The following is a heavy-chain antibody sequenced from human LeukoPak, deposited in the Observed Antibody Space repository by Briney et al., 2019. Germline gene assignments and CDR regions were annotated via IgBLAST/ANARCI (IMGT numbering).Heavy chain of an antibody. CDR2: ISYDGSNK. Sequence: GRSLRLSCAASGFTFSSYAMHWVRQAPGKGLERVAIISYDGSNKYYADSVKGRFTNSRDNSKNTLYLQMNSLRAEDTAVYYCARGYYYDSSGYYQYGYWGQGTLVTVSS. CDR3: ARGYYYDSSGYYQYGY. J-gene: IGHJ4*02. V-gene: IGHV3-30*04. CDR1: GFTFSSYA. D-gene: IGHD3-22*01.